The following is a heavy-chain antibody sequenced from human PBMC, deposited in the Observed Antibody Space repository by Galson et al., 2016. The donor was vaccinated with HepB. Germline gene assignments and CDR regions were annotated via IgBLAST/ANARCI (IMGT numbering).Heavy chain of an antibody. CDR2: INQDGSVK. CDR1: GFTFSDFW. V-gene: IGHV3-7*01. J-gene: IGHJ3*01. D-gene: IGHD3-10*01. CDR3: ARDIPNSGWGGFDF. Sequence: SLRLSCAASGFTFSDFWMNWVRQAPGKGLEYVAKINQDGSVKHYLDSVEGRFTISRDNAENSMYLQVNSLRTEDTAVYYCARDIPNSGWGGFDFWGQGKMFTVSS.